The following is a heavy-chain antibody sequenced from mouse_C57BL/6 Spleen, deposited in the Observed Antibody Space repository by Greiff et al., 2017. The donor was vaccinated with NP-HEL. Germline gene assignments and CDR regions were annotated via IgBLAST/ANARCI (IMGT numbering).Heavy chain of an antibody. CDR1: GYTFTSYW. Sequence: VQLQQPGTELVKPGASVKLSCKASGYTFTSYWMHWVKQRPGQGLEWIGNINPSNGGTNYNEKFKSKATLTVDKSSSTAYMHLSSLTSEDSAVYYCARFDYYGSSDWYFDVWGTGTTVTVSS. D-gene: IGHD1-1*01. J-gene: IGHJ1*03. CDR2: INPSNGGT. V-gene: IGHV1-53*01. CDR3: ARFDYYGSSDWYFDV.